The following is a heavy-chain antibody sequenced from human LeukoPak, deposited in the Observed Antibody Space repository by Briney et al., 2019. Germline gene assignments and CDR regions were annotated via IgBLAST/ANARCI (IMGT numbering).Heavy chain of an antibody. Sequence: SVYVSCKASGGTFSSYAISWVRHAPGQGREWMGRIIPIFGTAKYAQTFQGRVTITTDDSTSTDYMELSSLRSEDTAVCYCARGPLYSYAGLGDWYFDYWGQGTLVTVSS. J-gene: IGHJ4*02. D-gene: IGHD5-18*01. CDR3: ARGPLYSYAGLGDWYFDY. V-gene: IGHV1-69*05. CDR1: GGTFSSYA. CDR2: IIPIFGTA.